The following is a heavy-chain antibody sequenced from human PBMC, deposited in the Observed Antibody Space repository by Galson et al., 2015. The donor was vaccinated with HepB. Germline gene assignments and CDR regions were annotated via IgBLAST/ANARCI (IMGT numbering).Heavy chain of an antibody. CDR1: GFNFTSSA. J-gene: IGHJ4*02. Sequence: SVKVSCKASGFNFTSSAMQWVRQARGQRLEWIGWIVVGSGNTKDAQKFQERVTITRDMSTRTAYMELSSLRSEDTAVYYCAAGIVGTTTPGFDYWGQGTLVTVSS. D-gene: IGHD1-26*01. CDR2: IVVGSGNT. CDR3: AAGIVGTTTPGFDY. V-gene: IGHV1-58*02.